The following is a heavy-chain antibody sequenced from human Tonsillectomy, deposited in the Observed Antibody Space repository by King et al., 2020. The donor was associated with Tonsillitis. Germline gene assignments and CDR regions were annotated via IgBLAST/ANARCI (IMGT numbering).Heavy chain of an antibody. D-gene: IGHD4-17*01. CDR3: ARDWDYGTYDAFDI. V-gene: IGHV1-69*01. CDR2: IITLYGTA. CDR1: GGTFSSYV. Sequence: QVQLVESGAEVKKPGSSVKVSCKASGGTFSSYVIAWVRQAPGQGLAYMGGIITLYGTANYAQRFQGRVTITADESASTAYMELSSLRFEDTAVYYCARDWDYGTYDAFDIWGQGTKVTVSS. J-gene: IGHJ3*02.